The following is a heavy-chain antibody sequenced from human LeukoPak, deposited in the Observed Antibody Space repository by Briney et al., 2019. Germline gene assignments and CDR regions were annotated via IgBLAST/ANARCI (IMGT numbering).Heavy chain of an antibody. CDR1: GFSFSSYS. J-gene: IGHJ4*02. D-gene: IGHD1-26*01. Sequence: GGSLRLSCAAAGFSFSSYSMNWVRQAPGKRLEWIAYISSYTITYYADFVKGRFTISRDNAKKSLDLQMNSLRPEDTAVYYCAKDRSKGSYGDEFDFWGQGTLVTVSS. CDR2: ISSYTIT. V-gene: IGHV3-48*01. CDR3: AKDRSKGSYGDEFDF.